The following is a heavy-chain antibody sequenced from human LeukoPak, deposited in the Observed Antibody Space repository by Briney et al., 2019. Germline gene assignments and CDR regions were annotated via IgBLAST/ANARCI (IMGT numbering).Heavy chain of an antibody. CDR1: GGSFSGYY. CDR3: AKASVGHCSGAFCYHFDS. J-gene: IGHJ4*02. CDR2: ISGSNPGT. Sequence: PSETLSLTCAVYGGSFSGYYWSWVRQTPGKGLEWVAAISGSNPGTYHASSVRGRFTISRDNSKNTLHLQMNGLRAEDAAIYYCAKASVGHCSGAFCYHFDSWGQGTLVTVSS. D-gene: IGHD2-15*01. V-gene: IGHV3-23*01.